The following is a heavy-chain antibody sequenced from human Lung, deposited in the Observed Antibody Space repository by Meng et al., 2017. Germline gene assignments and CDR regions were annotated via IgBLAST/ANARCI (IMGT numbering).Heavy chain of an antibody. J-gene: IGHJ4*02. V-gene: IGHV3-33*01. D-gene: IGHD2-15*01. Sequence: QVQLVESGGGVVHPVRSLRLSCAASGFTFSSYGTHWVRQSPGMGLEWVAVIWYDGSNKYYADSVKGRFTISRDNSKNTLYLQMNSLRVEDTAVYFCARGRVVVSATPSDYWGQGTLVTVSS. CDR1: GFTFSSYG. CDR3: ARGRVVVSATPSDY. CDR2: IWYDGSNK.